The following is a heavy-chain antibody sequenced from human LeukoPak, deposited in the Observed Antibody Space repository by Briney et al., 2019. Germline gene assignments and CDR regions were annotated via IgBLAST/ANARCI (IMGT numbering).Heavy chain of an antibody. D-gene: IGHD2-15*01. Sequence: GGSLRLSCAASGFTFSSYAMSWVRRAPGKGLEWISSISGSVGNTNYADSVKGRFTISRDNSKNTLYLQMNSLRAEDTAIYFCAKFPQSVVGTTQFDFWGQGTLVTVSS. J-gene: IGHJ4*02. CDR3: AKFPQSVVGTTQFDF. V-gene: IGHV3-23*01. CDR2: ISGSVGNT. CDR1: GFTFSSYA.